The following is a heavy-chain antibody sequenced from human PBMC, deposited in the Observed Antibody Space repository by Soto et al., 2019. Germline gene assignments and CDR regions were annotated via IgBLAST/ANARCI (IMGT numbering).Heavy chain of an antibody. CDR1: GDSINNSHW. V-gene: IGHV4-4*02. D-gene: IGHD6-13*01. CDR3: AREVNSSPARGPNWVDP. Sequence: QVQLQESGPGLVQPSGTLSLTCAVSGDSINNSHWWSWVRQTPGKGLEWIGETYHSGTTNYNPSLKTRVTISIDKSKNQFSLKMNSVTAADTAVYYCAREVNSSPARGPNWVDPWGQGTLVTVSP. CDR2: TYHSGTT. J-gene: IGHJ5*02.